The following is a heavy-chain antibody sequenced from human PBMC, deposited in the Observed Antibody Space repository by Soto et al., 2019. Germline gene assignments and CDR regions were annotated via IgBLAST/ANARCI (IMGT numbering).Heavy chain of an antibody. CDR1: GGSISSYY. J-gene: IGHJ4*02. CDR3: ARELAYYGSGSYGY. D-gene: IGHD3-10*01. V-gene: IGHV4-59*12. CDR2: KSYSGST. Sequence: PSETLSLTCSVSGGSISSYYWSWIRQSPGKGLEWIGYKSYSGSTNYNPSLKSRVTVSLDTSKNQFSLKLSSVTAADTAVYYCARELAYYGSGSYGYWGQGTLVTVSS.